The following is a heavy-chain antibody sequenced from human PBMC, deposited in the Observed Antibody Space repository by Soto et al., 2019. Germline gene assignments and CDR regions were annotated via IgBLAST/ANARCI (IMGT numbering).Heavy chain of an antibody. CDR2: ITYEGSHQ. D-gene: IGHD4-4*01. CDR1: GFTFSLYG. CDR3: ANDVTAAVDNYYSTGLDF. Sequence: QVQLVESGGGVVQPGKSVRLSCAASGFTFSLYGIHWVRQAPGKGLEWVAFITYEGSHQDYVDSVKGRFTLSRDNSKNIVYLQMNSLIREDTAVYYCANDVTAAVDNYYSTGLDFWGHGTTVTVSS. J-gene: IGHJ6*02. V-gene: IGHV3-30*18.